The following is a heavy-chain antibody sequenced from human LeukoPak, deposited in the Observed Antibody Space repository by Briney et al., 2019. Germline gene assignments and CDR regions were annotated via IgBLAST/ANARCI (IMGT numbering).Heavy chain of an antibody. Sequence: PGGSLRLSCAASGFTFSSYWMSWVRQAPGKGLEWAANIKQDGSEKYYVDSVKGRFTISRDNAKNSLYLQMNSLRAEDTAVYYCARDFRYLYSSGWYPTLNPWGQGTLVTVSS. J-gene: IGHJ5*02. D-gene: IGHD6-19*01. V-gene: IGHV3-7*01. CDR3: ARDFRYLYSSGWYPTLNP. CDR1: GFTFSSYW. CDR2: IKQDGSEK.